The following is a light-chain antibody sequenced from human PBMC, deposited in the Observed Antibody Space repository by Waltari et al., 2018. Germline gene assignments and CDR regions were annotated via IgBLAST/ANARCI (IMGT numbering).Light chain of an antibody. Sequence: EIVFTQSPGTLSRSPGERATLSCRASQSVARALAWYQQKPGQPPRLLIYNTYTRATGVPDRFSGGVSGTDFSLTISRLEPEDFAVYYCQNYVRLPATFGQGTKVEIK. CDR1: QSVARA. CDR2: NTY. V-gene: IGKV3-20*01. J-gene: IGKJ1*01. CDR3: QNYVRLPAT.